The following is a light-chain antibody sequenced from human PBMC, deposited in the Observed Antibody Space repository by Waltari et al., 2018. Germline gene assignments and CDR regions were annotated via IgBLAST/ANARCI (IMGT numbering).Light chain of an antibody. V-gene: IGLV1-40*01. CDR3: QSYANSPEWV. CDR2: ASN. Sequence: QSVLTQPPSVSGAPGQSVTIPCPGASPNIGAAYDFPWYQQLPGAAPKLLIYASNSRPSGVPDRFAGSRSDTSASLTITDLRPEDEADYYCQSYANSPEWVFGGGTKLTVL. CDR1: SPNIGAAYD. J-gene: IGLJ3*02.